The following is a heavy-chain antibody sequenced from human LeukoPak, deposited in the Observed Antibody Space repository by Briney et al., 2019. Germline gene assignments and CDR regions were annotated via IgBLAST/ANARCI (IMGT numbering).Heavy chain of an antibody. CDR3: AREAGGTYRSYYALHV. D-gene: IGHD3-16*01. Sequence: SVKVSCKASGDSFSNYGFRWVRQAAGQGLEWMGGIIPMFCAPNYAQRFKGRVTITAGAFTSTVYMELSSLTSDDTAVYYCAREAGGTYRSYYALHVWGQGTTVTVS. CDR1: GDSFSNYG. J-gene: IGHJ6*02. CDR2: IIPMFCAP. V-gene: IGHV1-69*19.